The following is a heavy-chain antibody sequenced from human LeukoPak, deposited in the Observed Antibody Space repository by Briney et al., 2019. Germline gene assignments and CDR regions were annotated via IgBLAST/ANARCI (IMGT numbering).Heavy chain of an antibody. CDR2: ISSYSGNT. Sequence: ASVKVSCKASGYTFTSYGISWVRQAPGQGLEWMGWISSYSGNTNYAQKFQGSVTMTTDTSTSTAYMELRSLRSDDTAVYYCARACPYYYDSSGYSYYYYGMDVWGQGTTVTVSS. V-gene: IGHV1-18*01. D-gene: IGHD3-22*01. CDR3: ARACPYYYDSSGYSYYYYGMDV. J-gene: IGHJ6*02. CDR1: GYTFTSYG.